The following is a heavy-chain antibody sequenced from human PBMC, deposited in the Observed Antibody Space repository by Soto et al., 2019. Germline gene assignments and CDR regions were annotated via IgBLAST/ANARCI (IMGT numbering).Heavy chain of an antibody. CDR2: IYYNGNT. Sequence: PSETLSLTCTLSGVSITSGAYYWTWVRQHPGGGLEWIGYIYYNGNTYFSPSLKSRLTISIDTSKNQFSLKLSSVTAADTAMYYCARARLRAVYAFDFWGQGTMVTVSS. CDR1: GVSITSGAYY. J-gene: IGHJ3*01. CDR3: ARARLRAVYAFDF. D-gene: IGHD4-17*01. V-gene: IGHV4-31*03.